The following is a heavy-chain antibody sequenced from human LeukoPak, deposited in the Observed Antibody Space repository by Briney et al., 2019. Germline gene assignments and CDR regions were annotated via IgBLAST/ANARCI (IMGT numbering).Heavy chain of an antibody. CDR2: ISSNGGST. Sequence: DPGGSLRLSCAASGFTLSNYVMHWVRQAPGKGLEYVSAISSNGGSTYYANSVKGRFTISRDNSKNTLYLQMGSLRAEDMAVYYCARDPSGDPNTPDYWGQATLVTVSS. J-gene: IGHJ4*02. CDR3: ARDPSGDPNTPDY. CDR1: GFTLSNYV. V-gene: IGHV3-64*01. D-gene: IGHD4-17*01.